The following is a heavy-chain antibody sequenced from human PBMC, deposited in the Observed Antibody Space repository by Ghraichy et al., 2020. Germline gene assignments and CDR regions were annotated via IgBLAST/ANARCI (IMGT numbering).Heavy chain of an antibody. CDR3: AALQGIAAAGILVRGDY. D-gene: IGHD6-13*01. CDR2: ISGSGGST. V-gene: IGHV3-23*01. CDR1: GFTFSSYA. Sequence: GGSLRLSCAASGFTFSSYAMSWVRQAPGKGLEWVSAISGSGGSTYYADSVKGRFTISRDNSKNTLYLQMNSLRAEDTAVYYCAALQGIAAAGILVRGDYWGQGTLVTVSS. J-gene: IGHJ4*02.